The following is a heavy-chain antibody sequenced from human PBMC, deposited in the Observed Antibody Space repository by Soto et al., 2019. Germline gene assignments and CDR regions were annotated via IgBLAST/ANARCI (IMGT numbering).Heavy chain of an antibody. CDR3: AHSDPSDDFWSGSPFH. CDR2: IYWDDNN. V-gene: IGHV2-5*02. J-gene: IGHJ4*02. Sequence: SGPTLVNPTQTLTLTFPFSVFSLSTSGVGVGWIRQPPGKALEWLALIYWDDNNRYSPSLKNRLTVTKDTSKNQVVLTMTNMDPVDTGTYYCAHSDPSDDFWSGSPFHWGQGSQVTVSS. CDR1: VFSLSTSGVG. D-gene: IGHD3-3*01.